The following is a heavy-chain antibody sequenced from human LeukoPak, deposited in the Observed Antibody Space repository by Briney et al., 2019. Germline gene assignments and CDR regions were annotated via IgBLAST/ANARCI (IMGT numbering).Heavy chain of an antibody. CDR2: TYYSGNT. D-gene: IGHD3-22*01. CDR1: GGSMSSYD. Sequence: PSETLSLTCTVSGGSMSSYDSRWIRQPPGKGLEWIGYTYYSGNTNYNPSLKSRVTISVDTSKNQFSLKVSSVTAADTAVYYCARVFHDSSGYPLEYWGQGTLVTVSS. V-gene: IGHV4-59*01. J-gene: IGHJ4*02. CDR3: ARVFHDSSGYPLEY.